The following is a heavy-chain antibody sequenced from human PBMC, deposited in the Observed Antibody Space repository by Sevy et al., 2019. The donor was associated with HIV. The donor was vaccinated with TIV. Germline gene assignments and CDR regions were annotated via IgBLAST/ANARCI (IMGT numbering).Heavy chain of an antibody. Sequence: ASVVSCKASGYTFTEYYVHWLRQAPGQGLEWMGWINPQTGGTYFAKKFQDRVTLTTVTSINAVYMELSGLKFDDTAVFYCARMGDYFDTSGYYPLKYWGLGTLVTVSS. V-gene: IGHV1-2*02. D-gene: IGHD3-22*01. CDR3: ARMGDYFDTSGYYPLKY. CDR2: INPQTGGT. J-gene: IGHJ4*02. CDR1: GYTFTEYY.